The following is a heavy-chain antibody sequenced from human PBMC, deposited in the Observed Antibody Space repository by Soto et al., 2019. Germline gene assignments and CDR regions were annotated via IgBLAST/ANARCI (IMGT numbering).Heavy chain of an antibody. CDR2: IFSSGST. CDR3: AREGSYSAYNFAHGIQLWSFDF. D-gene: IGHD5-12*01. CDR1: GGSINTFY. Sequence: SETLSLTCTVSGGSINTFYWSWVRQPAGKGLEWIGRIFSSGSTSFNPSLESRVAMSVDTSKNHFSLNLSSVTAADMAVYYCAREGSYSAYNFAHGIQLWSFDFWGHGALVTVSS. V-gene: IGHV4-4*07. J-gene: IGHJ4*01.